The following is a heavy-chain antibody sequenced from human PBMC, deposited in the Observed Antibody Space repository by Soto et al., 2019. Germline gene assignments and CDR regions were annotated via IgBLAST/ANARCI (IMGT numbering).Heavy chain of an antibody. J-gene: IGHJ4*02. Sequence: SLRLSCAASGFTVSSNYMSWVRQAPGKGLERVSYISSSGSTIYYADSVKGRFTISRDNAKNSLYLQMNSLRAEDTAVYYCARDPLFGVVPFWGQGTLVTVSS. V-gene: IGHV3-11*01. CDR3: ARDPLFGVVPF. D-gene: IGHD3-3*01. CDR1: GFTVSSNY. CDR2: ISSSGSTI.